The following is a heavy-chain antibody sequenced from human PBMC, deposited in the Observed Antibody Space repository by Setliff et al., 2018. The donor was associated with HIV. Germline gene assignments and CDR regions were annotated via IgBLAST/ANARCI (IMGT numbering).Heavy chain of an antibody. Sequence: ETLSLTCAVSGFSVSSGYYWGWIRQPPGKGLEWIGSISHSGITNYNPSLKSRVTISVDTSKNQFSLNLNSVTAADSAVYYCGRGEDYGSGTVYMDVWGKGTTVTVSS. J-gene: IGHJ6*03. CDR3: GRGEDYGSGTVYMDV. CDR2: ISHSGIT. D-gene: IGHD3-10*01. V-gene: IGHV4-38-2*01. CDR1: GFSVSSGYY.